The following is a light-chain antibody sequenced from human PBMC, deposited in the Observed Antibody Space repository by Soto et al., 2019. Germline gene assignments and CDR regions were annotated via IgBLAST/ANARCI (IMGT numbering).Light chain of an antibody. CDR2: EGT. CDR3: SSSTNTNTLVI. CDR1: SSDIGRYKF. J-gene: IGLJ2*01. Sequence: QSALTQPASVSGSPGQSITISCTGTSSDIGRYKFVSWFQQHPGKAPKLLIFEGTNRPSGVSNRFSGSKSSNTASLTISGLQAEDEAIYFCSSSTNTNTLVIFGGGTKVTVL. V-gene: IGLV2-14*01.